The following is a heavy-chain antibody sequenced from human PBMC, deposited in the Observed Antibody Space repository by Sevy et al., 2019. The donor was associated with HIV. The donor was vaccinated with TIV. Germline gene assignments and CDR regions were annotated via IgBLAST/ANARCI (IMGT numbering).Heavy chain of an antibody. Sequence: ASVKVSCKASGYTFTGYYMHWVRQAPGQGLEWMGWINPNSGGTNYAQKFQGRVTMIRDTSISTAYMELSRLRSDDTAVYYCARGGAGYSGSYYDAFDIWGQGTMVTVSS. CDR1: GYTFTGYY. D-gene: IGHD1-26*01. J-gene: IGHJ3*02. CDR3: ARGGAGYSGSYYDAFDI. CDR2: INPNSGGT. V-gene: IGHV1-2*02.